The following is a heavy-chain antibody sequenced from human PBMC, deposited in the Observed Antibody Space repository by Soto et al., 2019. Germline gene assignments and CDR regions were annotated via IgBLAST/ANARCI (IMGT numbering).Heavy chain of an antibody. CDR2: IRSKANNYAT. CDR1: GYTFSDSA. CDR3: ARLWSEREPNFDY. Sequence: EVQLVESGGGLVQPGGSLKLSCAASGYTFSDSAMHWFRQASGKGLEWVGRIRSKANNYATVYGASVRGRFTISRDDSKNTAYLQMNSLKTEDTAVYYCARLWSEREPNFDYWGQGTLVSVSS. J-gene: IGHJ4*02. V-gene: IGHV3-73*02. D-gene: IGHD1-26*01.